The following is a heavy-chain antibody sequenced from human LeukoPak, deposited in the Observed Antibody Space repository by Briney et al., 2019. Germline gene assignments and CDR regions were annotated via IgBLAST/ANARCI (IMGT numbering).Heavy chain of an antibody. CDR2: INTRSSSS. CDR1: GFIFSIYN. J-gene: IGHJ6*02. Sequence: GGSLRLSCAASGFIFSIYNMNWVRQAPGKGLEWVSSINTRSSSSYYADSVKGRFTISRDNAKNSLYLQMNSLRAEDAALYHCARNNGMDVWGQGTTVIVSS. V-gene: IGHV3-21*04. CDR3: ARNNGMDV.